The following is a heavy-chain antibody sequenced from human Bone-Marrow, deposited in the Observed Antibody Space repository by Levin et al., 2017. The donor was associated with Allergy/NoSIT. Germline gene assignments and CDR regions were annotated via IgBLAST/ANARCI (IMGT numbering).Heavy chain of an antibody. CDR1: GDSMNNFY. J-gene: IGHJ4*02. V-gene: IGHV4-59*12. CDR3: AREGYSSTIDS. CDR2: IYHPGRT. Sequence: SETLSLTCNVSGDSMNNFYWSWIRQPPGKGLEWLGYIYHPGRTKYAPSLKSRVTISLDTSRRQFSLKLNSVTAADTAVYFCAREGYSSTIDSWGQGTLVTVSS. D-gene: IGHD6-13*01.